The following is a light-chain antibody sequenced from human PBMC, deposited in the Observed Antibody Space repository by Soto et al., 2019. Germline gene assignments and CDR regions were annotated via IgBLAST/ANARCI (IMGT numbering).Light chain of an antibody. CDR1: QTIGNW. CDR3: QQYDSYSYT. CDR2: DAS. J-gene: IGKJ2*01. Sequence: IQMTQSPSTLSASVGDRVTITCRASQTIGNWLAWYQQKPGKAPKLLIYDASSLERGVPSRFSGSRSGTEFTLTISSLQPDDFATDYCQQYDSYSYTFGQGTKLEIK. V-gene: IGKV1-5*01.